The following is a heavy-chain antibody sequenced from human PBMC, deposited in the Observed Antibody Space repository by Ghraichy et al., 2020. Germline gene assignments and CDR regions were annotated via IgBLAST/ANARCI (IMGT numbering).Heavy chain of an antibody. V-gene: IGHV3-48*02. D-gene: IGHD4-23*01. Sequence: GGSLRLSCAASGFTFSGHSMNWVRQAPGKGLEWLSYISASSRSTFYADSVKGRFTISRDNAKNSLYLQVKSLRDEDTAVYYCARGSKVVRFYYYDGMDVWGQGTTVTVSS. CDR1: GFTFSGHS. J-gene: IGHJ6*02. CDR3: ARGSKVVRFYYYDGMDV. CDR2: ISASSRST.